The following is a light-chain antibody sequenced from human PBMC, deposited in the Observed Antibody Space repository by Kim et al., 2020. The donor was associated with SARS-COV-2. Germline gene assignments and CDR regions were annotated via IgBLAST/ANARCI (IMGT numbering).Light chain of an antibody. CDR3: QKYDSAPWT. J-gene: IGKJ1*01. V-gene: IGKV1-27*01. CDR2: AAS. CDR1: QDIANY. Sequence: AYVGDGVTITCRASQDIANYLAWYQQKPGKVPKLLVYAASALKSGVPSRFSGNRSGTDFTLTISNLQPEDVATYYCQKYDSAPWTFGQGTKVDIK.